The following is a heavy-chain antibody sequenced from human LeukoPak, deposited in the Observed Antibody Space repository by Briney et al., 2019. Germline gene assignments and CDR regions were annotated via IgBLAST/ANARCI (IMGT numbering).Heavy chain of an antibody. Sequence: GASVKVSCKASGYTFTAYYLHWVRQAPGQGLEWMGWINPDSGGTNYAQKFQGRVTMTRDTSISTAYMELSRLRSDDTAVYYCGGGAFIAEAGIAYGGKETLAPVP. CDR1: GYTFTAYY. CDR2: INPDSGGT. J-gene: IGHJ4*02. V-gene: IGHV1-2*02. D-gene: IGHD6-13*01. CDR3: GGGAFIAEAGIAY.